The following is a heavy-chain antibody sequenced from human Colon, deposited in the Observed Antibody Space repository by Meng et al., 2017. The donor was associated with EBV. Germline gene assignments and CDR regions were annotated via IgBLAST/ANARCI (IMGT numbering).Heavy chain of an antibody. CDR1: GYTSTNYY. D-gene: IGHD1-26*01. Sequence: VLLVPAGPGVKNPGTSVMVSCNAPGYTSTNYYMHRVRQAPGQGLEWMGIINTSGGSTNYAQKFQGRVTMTSDTSTTTVYMDLSSLRSEDTAVYYCARVSKGGSYRFDPCGQGTLVTVSS. V-gene: IGHV1-46*03. CDR3: ARVSKGGSYRFDP. J-gene: IGHJ5*02. CDR2: INTSGGST.